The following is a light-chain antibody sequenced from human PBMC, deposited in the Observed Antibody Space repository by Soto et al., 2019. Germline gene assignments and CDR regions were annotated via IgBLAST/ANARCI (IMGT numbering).Light chain of an antibody. CDR2: GAS. Sequence: EIVLTQSPGTLSLSPGERATLSCRASQSVSSFYLAWYQQKSGQAPRLLIYGASSRPPGVPDRFSGSGSGTDFTLTSSRLEPEDFAVYYCQQYGSSALTFGGGTKVAIK. CDR1: QSVSSFY. CDR3: QQYGSSALT. V-gene: IGKV3-20*01. J-gene: IGKJ4*01.